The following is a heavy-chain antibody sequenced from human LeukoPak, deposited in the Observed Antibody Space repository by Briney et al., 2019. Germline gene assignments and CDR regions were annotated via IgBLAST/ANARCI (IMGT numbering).Heavy chain of an antibody. Sequence: SETLSLTCTVSGGSISSTIYYWGWIRQPPGKGLEWIGSIYYRGSTYYNPSLKSRVAISVDTSKNQFSLKLSSVTAADTAVYYCARTDPILGATGLDYWGQGTLVTVSS. CDR2: IYYRGST. J-gene: IGHJ4*02. CDR3: ARTDPILGATGLDY. D-gene: IGHD1-26*01. V-gene: IGHV4-39*07. CDR1: GGSISSTIYY.